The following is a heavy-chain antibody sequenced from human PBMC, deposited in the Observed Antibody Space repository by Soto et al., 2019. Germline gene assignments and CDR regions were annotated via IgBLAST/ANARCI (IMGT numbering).Heavy chain of an antibody. CDR2: IDPSDSYT. D-gene: IGHD3-3*01. CDR1: GYSFTSYL. Sequence: HGESLKISCKGSGYSFTSYLISWVRQMPGKGLEWMGRIDPSDSYTNYSPSFQGHVTISADKSISTAYLQWSSLKASDTAMYYCARYDFWSGYSFMGYWGQGTLVTSPQ. CDR3: ARYDFWSGYSFMGY. J-gene: IGHJ4*02. V-gene: IGHV5-10-1*01.